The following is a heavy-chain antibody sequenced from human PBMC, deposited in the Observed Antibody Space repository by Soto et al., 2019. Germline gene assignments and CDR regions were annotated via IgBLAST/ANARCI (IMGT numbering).Heavy chain of an antibody. J-gene: IGHJ6*02. V-gene: IGHV3-33*01. CDR2: IWYDGSNK. Sequence: GGSLRLSCAASGFTFSSYGMHWVRQAPGKGLEWVAVIWYDGSNKYYADSVKGRFTISRDNSKNTLYLQMNSLRAEDTAVYYCARGQTPYCSGGSCYEHNYYYYGMDVWGQGTTVTVSS. CDR3: ARGQTPYCSGGSCYEHNYYYYGMDV. D-gene: IGHD2-15*01. CDR1: GFTFSSYG.